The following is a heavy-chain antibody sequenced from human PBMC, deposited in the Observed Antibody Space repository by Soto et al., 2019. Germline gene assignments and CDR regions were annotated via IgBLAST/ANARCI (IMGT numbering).Heavy chain of an antibody. D-gene: IGHD6-6*01. CDR1: GYTFTSYA. J-gene: IGHJ4*02. CDR2: IIPILGIA. Sequence: ASVKVSCKASGYTFTSYAISWVRQAPGQGLEWMGRIIPILGIANYAQKFQGRVTITADKSTSTAYMELSSLRSEDTAVYYCARQPPHSSSLDYWGQGTLVTVSS. CDR3: ARQPPHSSSLDY. V-gene: IGHV1-69*04.